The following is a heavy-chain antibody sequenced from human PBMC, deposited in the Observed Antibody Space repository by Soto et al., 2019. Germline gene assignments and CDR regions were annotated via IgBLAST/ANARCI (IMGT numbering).Heavy chain of an antibody. J-gene: IGHJ4*02. V-gene: IGHV1-69*12. CDR2: IIPIFATA. CDR1: GGTFISYA. CDR3: ARTSDSSGYHAPFDY. Sequence: QVQLVQSGAEVKKPGSSVKVSCKASGGTFISYAISWVRQAPGQGLEWMGGIIPIFATANNAQKFQGRVTITADESTSTAYMELSSLRSEDTAVYYCARTSDSSGYHAPFDYWGQGTLVTVSS. D-gene: IGHD3-22*01.